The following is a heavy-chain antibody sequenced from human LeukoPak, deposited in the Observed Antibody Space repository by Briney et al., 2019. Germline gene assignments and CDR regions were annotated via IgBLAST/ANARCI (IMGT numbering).Heavy chain of an antibody. CDR3: AKPTYSSSWHFDY. J-gene: IGHJ4*02. CDR2: ISGSDGST. CDR1: GFTFSSYA. D-gene: IGHD6-13*01. V-gene: IGHV3-23*01. Sequence: PGGSLRLSCAASGFTFSSYAMSWVRQAPGKGLEWVTAISGSDGSTYYADSVKGRFTISRDNSKNTLYLQMNSLRAEDTAVYYCAKPTYSSSWHFDYWGQGTLVTVSS.